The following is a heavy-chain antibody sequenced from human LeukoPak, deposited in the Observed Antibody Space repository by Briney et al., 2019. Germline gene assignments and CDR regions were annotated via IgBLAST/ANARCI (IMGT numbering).Heavy chain of an antibody. V-gene: IGHV3-21*01. Sequence: KSGGSLRLSCAASGFTFSNYNMNWVRQAPGKGLEWVSSISSSSSYIYYADSVKGRFTISRDNAKNSLFLQMNSLRAEDTAVYYCARVFSSGWSTDYFQHWGQGTLVTVSS. CDR1: GFTFSNYN. J-gene: IGHJ1*01. D-gene: IGHD6-19*01. CDR2: ISSSSSYI. CDR3: ARVFSSGWSTDYFQH.